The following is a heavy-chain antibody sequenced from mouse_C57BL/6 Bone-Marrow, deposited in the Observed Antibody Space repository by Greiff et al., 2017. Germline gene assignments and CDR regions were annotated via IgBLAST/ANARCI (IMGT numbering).Heavy chain of an antibody. D-gene: IGHD2-3*01. V-gene: IGHV14-4*01. CDR3: TYDGWRFDY. J-gene: IGHJ3*01. CDR2: IDPENGDT. Sequence: EVQLQQSGAELVRPGASVKLSCTASGFNIKDDYMHWVKQRPEQGLEWIGWIDPENGDTEYASKFQGKATITADTSSNTAYLQLSSLTSEDTAVYYCTYDGWRFDYWGQGTLVTVSA. CDR1: GFNIKDDY.